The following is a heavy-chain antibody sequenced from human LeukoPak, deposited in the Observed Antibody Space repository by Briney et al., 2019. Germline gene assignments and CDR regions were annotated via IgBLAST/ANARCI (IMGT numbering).Heavy chain of an antibody. D-gene: IGHD3-9*01. V-gene: IGHV1-8*01. CDR1: GYTFTSYD. J-gene: IGHJ3*02. CDR2: MNPNSGNT. Sequence: ASVKVSCKASGYTFTSYDINWVRQATGQGLEWMGWMNPNSGNTGYAQKFQGRVTMTRNTSISTAYMELSSLRSEDTAVHYCARDIPSDYDILTGYYKDAFDIWGQGTMVTVSS. CDR3: ARDIPSDYDILTGYYKDAFDI.